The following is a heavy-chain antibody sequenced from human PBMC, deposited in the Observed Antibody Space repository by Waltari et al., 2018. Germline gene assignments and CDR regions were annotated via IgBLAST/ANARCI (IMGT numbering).Heavy chain of an antibody. V-gene: IGHV1-2*02. D-gene: IGHD3-3*01. Sequence: QVQLVQSGAEVKKPGASVKVSCKASGYTFTGYHINWVRQAPGKGLEWMGWINPNSGGANYAQRFLGRVTMTRDTSISTAYMELNSLRSDDTALYYCGREIGVSWRVVDYWGQGTLVTVSS. CDR1: GYTFTGYH. CDR2: INPNSGGA. J-gene: IGHJ4*02. CDR3: GREIGVSWRVVDY.